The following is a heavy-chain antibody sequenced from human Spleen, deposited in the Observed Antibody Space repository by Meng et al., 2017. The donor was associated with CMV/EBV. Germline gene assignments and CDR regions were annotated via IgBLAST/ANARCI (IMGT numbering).Heavy chain of an antibody. V-gene: IGHV4-34*01. J-gene: IGHJ4*02. D-gene: IGHD2-8*01. CDR3: ARYPRAKYGPIY. CDR1: GGSFSGYY. CDR2: INHSGCT. Sequence: GSLRLSCAVYGGSFSGYYWSWIRQPPGKGLEWIGEINHSGCTNYNPSLKSRVTISVDTSKNQFSLKLSSVTAADTAVYYCARYPRAKYGPIYWGQGTLVTVSS.